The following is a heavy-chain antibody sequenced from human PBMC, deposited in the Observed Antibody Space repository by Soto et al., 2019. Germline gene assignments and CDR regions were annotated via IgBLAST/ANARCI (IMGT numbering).Heavy chain of an antibody. J-gene: IGHJ4*02. D-gene: IGHD4-17*01. CDR2: VFYSGST. CDR3: PRRTNGGPPGWIFDY. Sequence: QVQLQESGPGLVKPSETLSLTCSVSGGSVRSGSYYWSWIRPPPGKGLEYIGYVFYSGSTNYNPSLTRRVSRSLDTSKNQSPLKLSSVTAADTAVYYCPRRTNGGPPGWIFDYWGQGALLTVSS. V-gene: IGHV4-61*01. CDR1: GGSVRSGSYY.